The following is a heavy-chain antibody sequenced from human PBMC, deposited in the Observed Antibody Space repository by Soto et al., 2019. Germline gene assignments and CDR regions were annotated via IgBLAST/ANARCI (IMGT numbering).Heavy chain of an antibody. V-gene: IGHV3-66*01. Sequence: EVQLVESGGGLVQPGGSLRLSCAASGFTVSTNYMNWVRQAPGKGLEWVSVIYSGGSKYYADSVKGRFTISRDNSKNTLFLQMNSLRVEDTAVYYCARGEPHHYFDYWGQGTLVTVSS. D-gene: IGHD3-16*01. CDR3: ARGEPHHYFDY. CDR1: GFTVSTNY. J-gene: IGHJ4*02. CDR2: IYSGGSK.